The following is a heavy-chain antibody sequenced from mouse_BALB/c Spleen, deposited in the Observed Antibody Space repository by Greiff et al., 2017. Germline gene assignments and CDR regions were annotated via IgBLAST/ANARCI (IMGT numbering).Heavy chain of an antibody. Sequence: VQLKESGPGLVKPSQSLSLTCTVTGYSITSDYAWNWIRQFPGNKLEWMGYISYSGSTSYNPSLKSRISITRDTSKNQFFLQLNSVTTEDTATYYCARRAAYGNFFAYWGQGTLVTVSA. J-gene: IGHJ3*01. CDR1: GYSITSDYA. CDR2: ISYSGST. V-gene: IGHV3-2*02. CDR3: ARRAAYGNFFAY. D-gene: IGHD2-1*01.